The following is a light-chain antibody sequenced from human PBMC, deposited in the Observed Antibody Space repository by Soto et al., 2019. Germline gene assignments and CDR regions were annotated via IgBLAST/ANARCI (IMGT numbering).Light chain of an antibody. Sequence: DVVVTQSPLSLPVTLGQPASISCRSSQSLVYTNGNTYLAWFQQRPGQSPRRLIYKVYIRDSGVPDRFSGSGSGSECTLTISRVQAEEGGVYYCMQGTPWPRTFGQGTKVEIK. V-gene: IGKV2-30*01. J-gene: IGKJ1*01. CDR1: QSLVYTNGNTY. CDR3: MQGTPWPRT. CDR2: KVY.